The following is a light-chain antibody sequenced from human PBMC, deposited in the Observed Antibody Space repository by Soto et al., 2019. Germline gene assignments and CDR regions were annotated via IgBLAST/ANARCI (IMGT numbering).Light chain of an antibody. Sequence: EIVLTQSPGTLSLSPGERATLSCRASQSVSDSYLAWYQQKPGQAPRLLIYASSRATGIPDRFSGSGSGTDFTLTLSRLEPEDFAVSYCQHYGTSALFGPGTKVDIK. J-gene: IGKJ3*01. V-gene: IGKV3-20*01. CDR2: AS. CDR3: QHYGTSAL. CDR1: QSVSDSY.